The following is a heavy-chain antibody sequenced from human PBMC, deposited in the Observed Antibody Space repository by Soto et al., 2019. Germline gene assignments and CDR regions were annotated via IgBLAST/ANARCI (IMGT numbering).Heavy chain of an antibody. CDR3: ARGQMTTVTTFDY. V-gene: IGHV4-30-2*01. CDR2: IYHSGGT. Sequence: SGTLCLTCAVSGRSIRSGGYSWSWTRQPPGKGLEWIGYIYHSGGTYYNPSLKSRATISVDRSKNQFSLKLSSVTAADTAVYYCARGQMTTVTTFDYWGQGTLVTVSS. CDR1: GRSIRSGGYS. D-gene: IGHD4-17*01. J-gene: IGHJ4*02.